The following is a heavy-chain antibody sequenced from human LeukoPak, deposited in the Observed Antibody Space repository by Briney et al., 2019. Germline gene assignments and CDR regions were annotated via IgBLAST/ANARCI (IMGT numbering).Heavy chain of an antibody. D-gene: IGHD3-22*01. CDR3: AAVNYYDSSGYEQSTERQYFQH. CDR2: IYYSGST. Sequence: PSETLSLTCTVSGGSISSYYWSWIRQPPGKGLEWIGYIYYSGSTNYNPSLKSRVTISVDTSKNQFSLKLSSVTAADTAVYYCAAVNYYDSSGYEQSTERQYFQHWGQGTLVTVPS. V-gene: IGHV4-59*01. J-gene: IGHJ1*01. CDR1: GGSISSYY.